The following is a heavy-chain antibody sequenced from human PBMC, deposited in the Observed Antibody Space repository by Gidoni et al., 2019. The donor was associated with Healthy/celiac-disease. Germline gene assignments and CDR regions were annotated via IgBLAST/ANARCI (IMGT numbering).Heavy chain of an antibody. CDR1: GFTFSRFG. V-gene: IGHV3-30*18. D-gene: IGHD3-10*01. Sequence: QVQLVESGGGVVQPGRSLRLSCAAPGFTFSRFGMHWFRQSPGKGLEWVAVISYDGSNKYYADSVKCRFTSSRDKSKNTLYLQMNSLRAEDTAVYYCAKDLRRSVGFYYYGMDVWGQGTTVTVSS. CDR3: AKDLRRSVGFYYYGMDV. J-gene: IGHJ6*02. CDR2: ISYDGSNK.